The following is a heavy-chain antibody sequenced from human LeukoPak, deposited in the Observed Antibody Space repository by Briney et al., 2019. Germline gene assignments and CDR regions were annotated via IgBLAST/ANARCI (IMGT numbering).Heavy chain of an antibody. V-gene: IGHV4-39*01. CDR1: GGSISSSSYY. Sequence: SETLSLTCTVSGGSISSSSYYWGWIRQPPGKGLEWIGSMSYSVSTYYNPSLKSRVTIAVDTSKTQFSLKLSSVTAADTAVYYCARFYTTSQYGSGYMDVWGKGTTVTVSS. D-gene: IGHD3-10*01. CDR3: ARFYTTSQYGSGYMDV. J-gene: IGHJ6*03. CDR2: MSYSVST.